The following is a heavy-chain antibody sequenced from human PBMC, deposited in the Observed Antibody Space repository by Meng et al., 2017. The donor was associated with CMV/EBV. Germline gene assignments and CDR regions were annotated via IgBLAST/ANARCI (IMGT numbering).Heavy chain of an antibody. V-gene: IGHV4-30-4*08. D-gene: IGHD2-2*03. J-gene: IGHJ6*02. Sequence: SETLSLTCTVSGGSISSGDYYWSWIRQPPGKGLEWIGYIYYSGSTYYNPSLKSRVTISVDTSKNQFSLKLSSVTAADTAAYYCARDLDISEYYYYGMDVWGQGTTVTVSS. CDR1: GGSISSGDYY. CDR2: IYYSGST. CDR3: ARDLDISEYYYYGMDV.